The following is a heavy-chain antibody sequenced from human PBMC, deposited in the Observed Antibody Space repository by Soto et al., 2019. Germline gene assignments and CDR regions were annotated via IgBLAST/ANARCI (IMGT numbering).Heavy chain of an antibody. J-gene: IGHJ5*02. Sequence: PGESLKISCKGSGYSLTRYWISWVRQMPGKGLEWMGRIDPSDSYTNYGPSFQGHVTMSVDKSTSTAYLQWSSLKASDTAMYYCARMDGLVRGITKNWFDPWGQGTLVTVSS. CDR1: GYSLTRYW. D-gene: IGHD3-10*01. V-gene: IGHV5-10-1*01. CDR2: IDPSDSYT. CDR3: ARMDGLVRGITKNWFDP.